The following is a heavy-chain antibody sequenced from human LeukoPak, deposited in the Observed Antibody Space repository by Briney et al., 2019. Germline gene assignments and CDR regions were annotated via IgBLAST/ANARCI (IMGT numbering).Heavy chain of an antibody. V-gene: IGHV3-23*01. D-gene: IGHD6-13*01. CDR3: AKVEYTSSWYGVGSLDC. CDR2: ISGSGGST. J-gene: IGHJ4*02. CDR1: GFTFSGYA. Sequence: GGSLRLSCAASGFTFSGYAMSWVRQAPGKGLEWVSAISGSGGSTYYADSVKGRFTISRDNSKSTLYLQMNSLRAEDTAVYYCAKVEYTSSWYGVGSLDCWGQGTLVTVSS.